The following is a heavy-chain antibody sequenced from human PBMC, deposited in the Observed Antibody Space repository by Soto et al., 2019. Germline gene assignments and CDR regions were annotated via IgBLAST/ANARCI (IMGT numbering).Heavy chain of an antibody. D-gene: IGHD4-4*01. CDR3: AREGINNYNEYYFDS. CDR1: GFTFSAYS. J-gene: IGHJ4*02. CDR2: ISGSGNYT. Sequence: GGPLRHPYAASGFTFSAYSMNRVRHAPGKGLEWVSSISGSGNYTPYADFLRGRFTISRDNAKTSLYLQMNSLRAEDTAVYYCAREGINNYNEYYFDSWGQGTVVTVSS. V-gene: IGHV3-21*01.